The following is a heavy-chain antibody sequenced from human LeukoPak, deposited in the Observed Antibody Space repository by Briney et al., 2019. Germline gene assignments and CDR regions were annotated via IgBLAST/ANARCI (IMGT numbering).Heavy chain of an antibody. CDR2: ISNSGGSM. V-gene: IGHV3-23*01. D-gene: IGHD6-25*01. CDR3: ARIGRSSANFDY. CDR1: GFTFSSYA. J-gene: IGHJ4*02. Sequence: GGSLRLSCAASGFTFSSYATGWVRQAPGEGLEWVSSISNSGGSMYYADSVKGRFTMSRDNSKNTLYLQMDSLRAEDTAVYYCARIGRSSANFDYWGQGALVTVSS.